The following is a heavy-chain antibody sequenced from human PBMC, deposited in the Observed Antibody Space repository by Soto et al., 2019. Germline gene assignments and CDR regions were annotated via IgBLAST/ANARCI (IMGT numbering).Heavy chain of an antibody. D-gene: IGHD6-13*01. CDR2: INWNSGSI. Sequence: SLRLSCAASGFTFDDYAMHWVRQVPGKGLEWVSGINWNSGSIVYAVSVKGRFAISRDNAKNSLHLQMNSLRAEDTAFYYCVKDESINWYSGHFRHWGQGTLVTVSS. V-gene: IGHV3-9*01. CDR1: GFTFDDYA. CDR3: VKDESINWYSGHFRH. J-gene: IGHJ1*01.